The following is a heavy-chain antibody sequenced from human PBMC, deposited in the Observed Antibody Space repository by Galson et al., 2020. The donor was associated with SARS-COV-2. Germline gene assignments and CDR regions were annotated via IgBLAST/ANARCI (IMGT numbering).Heavy chain of an antibody. CDR1: GFTVSSNY. J-gene: IGHJ6*02. Sequence: GGSLRLSCAASGFTVSSNYMSWVRQAPGKGLEWVSVIYSGGSTYYADSVKGRFTISRDNSKNTLYLQMNSLRAEDTAVYYCARDLVVLRLKAYYYYGMDVWGQGTTVTVSS. CDR2: IYSGGST. CDR3: ARDLVVLRLKAYYYYGMDV. D-gene: IGHD3-3*01. V-gene: IGHV3-53*01.